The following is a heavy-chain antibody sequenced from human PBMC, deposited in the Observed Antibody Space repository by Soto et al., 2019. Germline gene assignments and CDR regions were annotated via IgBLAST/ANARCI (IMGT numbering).Heavy chain of an antibody. J-gene: IGHJ4*02. V-gene: IGHV4-39*02. CDR2: IYYSGST. Sequence: QLQLQESGPGLVKPSETLSLTCTVSGGSISSSSYYWGWIRQPPGKGLEWIGSIYYSGSTYYNPSLKSRVTISVDTSKNQFSLKLSSVTAADTAVYYCARDFRGSPELATYWGQGTLVTVSS. CDR3: ARDFRGSPELATY. CDR1: GGSISSSSYY. D-gene: IGHD1-26*01.